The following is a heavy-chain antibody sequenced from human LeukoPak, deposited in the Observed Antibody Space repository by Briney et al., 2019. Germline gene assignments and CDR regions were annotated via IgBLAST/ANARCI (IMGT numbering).Heavy chain of an antibody. CDR1: GFTVSSNY. J-gene: IGHJ4*02. V-gene: IGHV3-66*02. Sequence: PGGSLRLSCAASGFTVSSNYMSWVRQAPGKGLEWVSVIYSGGSTYYADSVKGRFTISRDNSKNTLYLQMNSLRAEDTAVYYCARDPPAQAYDGDYWGQGTLVTVSS. CDR2: IYSGGST. D-gene: IGHD5-12*01. CDR3: ARDPPAQAYDGDY.